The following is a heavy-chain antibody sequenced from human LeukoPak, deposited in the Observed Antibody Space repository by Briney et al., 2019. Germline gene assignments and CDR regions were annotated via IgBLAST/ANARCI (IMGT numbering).Heavy chain of an antibody. CDR1: GYTFTSYA. CDR2: INAGNGNT. D-gene: IGHD3-22*01. J-gene: IGHJ6*02. V-gene: IGHV1-3*01. Sequence: ASVKVSCKASGYTFTSYAMHWVRQAPGQRLEWMGWINAGNGNTKYSQKFQGRVTITRDTSASTAYMELSSLRSEDTAVYYCARGPISYYYDSYGMDVWGQGTTVTVSS. CDR3: ARGPISYYYDSYGMDV.